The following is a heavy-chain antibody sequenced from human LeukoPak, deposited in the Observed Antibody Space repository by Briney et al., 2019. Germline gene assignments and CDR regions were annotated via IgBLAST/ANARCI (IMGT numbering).Heavy chain of an antibody. J-gene: IGHJ4*02. CDR3: ARDGNDVMDF. Sequence: ASVKVSCKASGGTFSSYAISWVRQAPGQGLEWVGWISSHNDNAHYAQKFQGRVTMTKDTSTSTVYMEVRSLRSDDTAMYYCARDGNDVMDFWGQGTLVTVSS. D-gene: IGHD1-1*01. CDR2: ISSHNDNA. CDR1: GGTFSSYA. V-gene: IGHV1-18*01.